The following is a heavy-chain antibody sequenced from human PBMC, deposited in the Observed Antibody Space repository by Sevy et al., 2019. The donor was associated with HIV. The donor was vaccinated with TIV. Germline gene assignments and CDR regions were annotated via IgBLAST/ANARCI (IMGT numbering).Heavy chain of an antibody. J-gene: IGHJ4*02. Sequence: GGSLRLSCAASGFTFSSYGMHWVRQAPGKGLEWVAVISYDGSNKYYADSVKGRFTISRDNSKKTLYLQMNSLRAEDTAVYYCAKGRVLLWFGELVSDFDYWGQGTLVTVSS. V-gene: IGHV3-30*18. CDR1: GFTFSSYG. CDR3: AKGRVLLWFGELVSDFDY. D-gene: IGHD3-10*01. CDR2: ISYDGSNK.